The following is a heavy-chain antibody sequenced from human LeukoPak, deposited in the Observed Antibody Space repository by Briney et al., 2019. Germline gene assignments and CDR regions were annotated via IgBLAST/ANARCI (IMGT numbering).Heavy chain of an antibody. D-gene: IGHD5-18*01. CDR1: GGSFSGYY. Sequence: PSETLSLTCAVYGGSFSGYYWSWIRQPPGKGLEWIGEINHSGSTNYNPSLKSRVTISVDTSKNQFSLKLSSVTAADTAVYYCARGGYSYGLRFDYWGQGTLVTVSS. CDR3: ARGGYSYGLRFDY. CDR2: INHSGST. V-gene: IGHV4-34*01. J-gene: IGHJ4*02.